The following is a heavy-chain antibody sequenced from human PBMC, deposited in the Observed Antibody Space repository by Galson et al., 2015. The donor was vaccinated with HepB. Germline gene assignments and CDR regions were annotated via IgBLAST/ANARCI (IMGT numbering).Heavy chain of an antibody. J-gene: IGHJ4*02. CDR1: GFTFGDYA. CDR3: TRSGYCSSTSCSGILDY. V-gene: IGHV3-49*04. D-gene: IGHD2-2*01. CDR2: IRSKSYGGTT. Sequence: SLRLSCAASGFTFGDYAMSWVRQAPGKGLEWVGFIRSKSYGGTTEYAASVKGRFTISRDDSKRSAYLQMNSLKTEDTAVYYCTRSGYCSSTSCSGILDYWGQGTLVTVSS.